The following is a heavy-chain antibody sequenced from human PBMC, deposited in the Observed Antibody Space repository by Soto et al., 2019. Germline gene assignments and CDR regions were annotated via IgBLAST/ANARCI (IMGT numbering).Heavy chain of an antibody. CDR1: GYIFTSYA. Sequence: ASVKVYWKASGYIFTSYAMHWVRQAPGQRLEWMGWINAGNGNTKYSQKFQGRVTITRDTSASTAYMELSSLRSEDTAVYYCARDFKYSSGWYPSVERWGQGTLVTVS. CDR2: INAGNGNT. D-gene: IGHD6-19*01. J-gene: IGHJ4*02. V-gene: IGHV1-3*01. CDR3: ARDFKYSSGWYPSVER.